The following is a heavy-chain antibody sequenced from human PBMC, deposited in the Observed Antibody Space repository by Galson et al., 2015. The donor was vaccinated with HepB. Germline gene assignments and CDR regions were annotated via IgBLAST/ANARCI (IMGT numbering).Heavy chain of an antibody. J-gene: IGHJ4*02. V-gene: IGHV4-61*02. CDR3: ARKPGRDYGDPSFDY. Sequence: TLSLTCTVSGGSISSGGYYWTWIRQPAGKGLEWIGRIYTSGSTNYNPSLKSRVTISVDTSKNQFSLKLSSVTAADTAVYYCARKPGRDYGDPSFDYWGQGTLVTVSS. CDR2: IYTSGST. CDR1: GGSISSGGYY. D-gene: IGHD4-17*01.